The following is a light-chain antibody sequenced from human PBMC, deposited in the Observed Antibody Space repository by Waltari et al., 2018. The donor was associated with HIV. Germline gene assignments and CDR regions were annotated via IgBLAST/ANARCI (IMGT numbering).Light chain of an antibody. J-gene: IGLJ1*01. CDR2: IND. CDR1: SSNIGNKT. V-gene: IGLV1-44*01. Sequence: QSVLTQPPSASGTPGQRVTVSCSGSSSNIGNKTVSWYQQLPGTAPKLLIHINDQRPSGVPDRFSGSKSGTSASLAISALQSEDEADYYCAVWDDSLFGYVFGTGTKVAVL. CDR3: AVWDDSLFGYV.